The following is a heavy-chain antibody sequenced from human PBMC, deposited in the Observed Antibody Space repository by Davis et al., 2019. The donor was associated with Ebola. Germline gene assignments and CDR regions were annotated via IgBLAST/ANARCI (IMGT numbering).Heavy chain of an antibody. Sequence: GSLRLSCAASGLTFSHYGMHWVRQAPGKGLEWVALISTDGAIKSYRESVLGRFTISRDNAQNSLYLQMNNLRDEDTAVYYCARGGGCSGGSCWYADYWGQGTLVIVSS. V-gene: IGHV3-30*03. D-gene: IGHD2-15*01. J-gene: IGHJ4*02. CDR3: ARGGGCSGGSCWYADY. CDR2: ISTDGAIK. CDR1: GLTFSHYG.